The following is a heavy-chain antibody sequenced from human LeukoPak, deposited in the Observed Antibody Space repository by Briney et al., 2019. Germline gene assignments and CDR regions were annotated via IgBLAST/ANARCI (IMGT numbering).Heavy chain of an antibody. CDR3: ARSGGKIHNFDY. V-gene: IGHV4-59*08. J-gene: IGHJ4*02. Sequence: SETLSLTCTVSGGSISSYYWSWIRQPPGKGLEWIGYIYYSGSTNYNPSLKSRVTISVDTSKNQFSLKLSSVTAADTAVYYCARSGGKIHNFDYWGQGTLVTVSS. CDR2: IYYSGST. D-gene: IGHD4-23*01. CDR1: GGSISSYY.